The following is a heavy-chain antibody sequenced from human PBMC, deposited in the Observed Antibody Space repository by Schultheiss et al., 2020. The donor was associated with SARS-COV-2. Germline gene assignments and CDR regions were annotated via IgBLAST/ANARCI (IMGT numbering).Heavy chain of an antibody. CDR3: ARRPPVRDCSGGDCARGAFDI. CDR2: IIPILGIA. V-gene: IGHV1-69*02. Sequence: SVKVSCKASGYTFTGYYMHWVRQAPGQGLEWMGRIIPILGIANYAQKFQGRVTITADKSTSTAYMELSSLRSEDTAVYYCARRPPVRDCSGGDCARGAFDIWGQGTMVTVSS. J-gene: IGHJ3*02. CDR1: GYTFTGYY. D-gene: IGHD2-21*02.